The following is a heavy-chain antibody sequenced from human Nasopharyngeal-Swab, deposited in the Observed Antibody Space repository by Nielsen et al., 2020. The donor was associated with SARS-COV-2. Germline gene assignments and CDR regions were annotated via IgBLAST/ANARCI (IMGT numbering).Heavy chain of an antibody. D-gene: IGHD3-10*01. CDR2: IYPGDSDT. CDR3: ARSQWFGELLAGPDTYYMDV. CDR1: GYSFTSYW. J-gene: IGHJ6*03. V-gene: IGHV5-51*01. Sequence: GESLKISCKGSGYSFTSYWIGWVRQMPGKGLEWMGIIYPGDSDTRYSPSFQGQVTISADKSISTAYLQWSSLKASDTAMYYCARSQWFGELLAGPDTYYMDVWGKGTTVTVSS.